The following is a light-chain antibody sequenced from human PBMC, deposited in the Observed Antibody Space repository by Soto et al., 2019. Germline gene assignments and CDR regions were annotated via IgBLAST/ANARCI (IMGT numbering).Light chain of an antibody. V-gene: IGKV3-11*01. Sequence: EIVLTQSPATLSLSPGERATLSCRASQSVSRDLAWYQQKPGQAPRPLIYDASNRATGFPARFSASGSGTDFTLTFGSLEPEDFAVYFCQQRSNWLYTFGQGTQLEI. CDR3: QQRSNWLYT. J-gene: IGKJ2*01. CDR1: QSVSRD. CDR2: DAS.